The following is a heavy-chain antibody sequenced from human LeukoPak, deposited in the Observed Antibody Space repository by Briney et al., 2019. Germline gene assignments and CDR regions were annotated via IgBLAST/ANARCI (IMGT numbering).Heavy chain of an antibody. V-gene: IGHV2-5*02. CDR1: GCSRRTRGEG. Sequence: CGPTLAKPAQTLTLTCSFSGCSRRTRGEGVGWIPQPPGKGLERLSLVSWDDDNTYSPSLKSKLTITKDTSKNQVILTMTNMDPVDAATYFCALSGIAAAGGWFDHWGQGTLVTVSS. J-gene: IGHJ5*02. D-gene: IGHD6-13*01. CDR2: VSWDDDN. CDR3: ALSGIAAAGGWFDH.